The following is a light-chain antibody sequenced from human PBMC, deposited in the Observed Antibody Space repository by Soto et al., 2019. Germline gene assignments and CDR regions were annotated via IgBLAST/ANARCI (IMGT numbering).Light chain of an antibody. J-gene: IGLJ3*02. Sequence: QSVLTQPASVSGSPGQSITISCTGTGSDVGGYNYVSWYQQHPGKAPKLLISEVTNRPSGVSNRFSGSKSGNTASLTISGLQAADEANYYCTSYSGSNNLVFGGGTKLTVL. V-gene: IGLV2-14*01. CDR1: GSDVGGYNY. CDR3: TSYSGSNNLV. CDR2: EVT.